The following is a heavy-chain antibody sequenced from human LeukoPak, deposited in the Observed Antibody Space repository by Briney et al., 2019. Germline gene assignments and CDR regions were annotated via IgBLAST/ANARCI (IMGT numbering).Heavy chain of an antibody. D-gene: IGHD3-22*01. CDR2: LYTSEST. Sequence: SQTLSLTCTVSGGSMSSNSYYWSWIRQPAGKGLEWIGRLYTSESTNYNPSLRSRVTISVDTSKNQFSLKLSSVTAADTAVYYCARGYDSDAFDIWGQGTMVTVSS. CDR3: ARGYDSDAFDI. J-gene: IGHJ3*02. CDR1: GGSMSSNSYY. V-gene: IGHV4-61*02.